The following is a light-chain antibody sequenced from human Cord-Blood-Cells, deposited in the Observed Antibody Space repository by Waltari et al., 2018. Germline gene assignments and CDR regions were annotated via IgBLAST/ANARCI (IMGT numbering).Light chain of an antibody. CDR1: SSDVGGYNY. V-gene: IGLV2-11*01. J-gene: IGLJ2*01. CDR2: DVS. Sequence: QSALTQPRSVSGSPGQSVTISCTGTSSDVGGYNYVSWYQQHPGKAPKLMIYDVSKRPSGVPDRFSGSKSGNTSSLTISGRQAEEEADYYCCSYAGSYVVFGGGTKLTVL. CDR3: CSYAGSYVV.